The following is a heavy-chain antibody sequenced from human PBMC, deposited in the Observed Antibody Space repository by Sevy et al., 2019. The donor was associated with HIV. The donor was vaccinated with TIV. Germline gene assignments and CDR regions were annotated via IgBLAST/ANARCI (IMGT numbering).Heavy chain of an antibody. CDR2: IYYSGST. Sequence: SETLSLTCTVSGGSISSSSYYWGWIRQPPGKGLEWIGSIYYSGSTYYNPSLKSRVTTSVDTSKNQFSLKLSSVTAAETAVYYCARLALDNYYDSSGYSRNWYFDLWGRGTLVTVSS. CDR3: ARLALDNYYDSSGYSRNWYFDL. D-gene: IGHD3-22*01. J-gene: IGHJ2*01. V-gene: IGHV4-39*01. CDR1: GGSISSSSYY.